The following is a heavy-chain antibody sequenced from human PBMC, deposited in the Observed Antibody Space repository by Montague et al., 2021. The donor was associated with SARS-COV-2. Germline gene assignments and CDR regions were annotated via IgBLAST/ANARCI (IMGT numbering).Heavy chain of an antibody. Sequence: PALVKPTQTLTLTCTFSGFSLITSGMCVSWIRQPPGKALEWLARIDWDDDKYYSTSLKTRLTISKDTSKNQVVLTMTNMDPVDTATYYCARMRWELLGGVHYFDXWGQGTLVTVSS. CDR3: ARMRWELLGGVHYFDX. V-gene: IGHV2-70*11. CDR1: GFSLITSGMC. J-gene: IGHJ4*02. D-gene: IGHD1-26*01. CDR2: IDWDDDK.